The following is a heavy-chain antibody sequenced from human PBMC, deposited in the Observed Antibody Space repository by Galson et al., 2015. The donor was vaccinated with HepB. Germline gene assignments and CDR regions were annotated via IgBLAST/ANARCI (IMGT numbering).Heavy chain of an antibody. J-gene: IGHJ4*02. V-gene: IGHV3-23*01. Sequence: SLRLSCAASGFTFSSYAMSWVRQAPGKGLEWVSAISGSGGSTYYADSVKGRFTISRDNSKNTLYLQMNSPRAEDTAVYYCAKVPSYDSSGYLWYSRSHYFAYWGQGTLVTVSS. CDR1: GFTFSSYA. CDR3: AKVPSYDSSGYLWYSRSHYFAY. D-gene: IGHD3-22*01. CDR2: ISGSGGST.